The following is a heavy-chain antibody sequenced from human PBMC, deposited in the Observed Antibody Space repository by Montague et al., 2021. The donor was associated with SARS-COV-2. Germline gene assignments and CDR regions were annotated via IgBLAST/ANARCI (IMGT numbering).Heavy chain of an antibody. CDR2: IDWDDDK. V-gene: IGHV2-70*01. D-gene: IGHD6-19*01. Sequence: PALVKPTQTLTLTCTFSGSSLRTSGMCVSWIRQPPGKALEWLALIDWDDDKYYSTSLETRLNISKDTSKNQVVLTMTNMDPVDTATYYCARVRTEQWLALSFDYWGQGTLVTVSS. CDR3: ARVRTEQWLALSFDY. J-gene: IGHJ4*02. CDR1: GSSLRTSGMC.